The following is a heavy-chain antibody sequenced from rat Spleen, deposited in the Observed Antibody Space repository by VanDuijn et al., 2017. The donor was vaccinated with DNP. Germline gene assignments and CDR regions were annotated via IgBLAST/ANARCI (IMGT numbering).Heavy chain of an antibody. CDR1: GYSITRGHR. CDR2: INSAGST. J-gene: IGHJ4*01. Sequence: EVQLQESGPGLVKPSQSLSLTCSVTGYSITRGHRWNWIRKFPGNKLEWLGYINSAGSTHYNPSLKSRISVTGDTSRNHFSLQMNSVTTEDTATYYCARHGEVPSRYAMDAWGQGTAVTVSS. D-gene: IGHD1-11*01. V-gene: IGHV3-3*01. CDR3: ARHGEVPSRYAMDA.